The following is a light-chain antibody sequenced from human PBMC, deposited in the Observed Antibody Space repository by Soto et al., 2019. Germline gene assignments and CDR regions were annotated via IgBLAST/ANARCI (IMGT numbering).Light chain of an antibody. Sequence: ALTQPPSASWSPGQSVTISCTGTSSDVGGYNYVSWYQQHPGKAPTLMIYEVSNRPSGVPDRFSGSKSGNTASLTVSARQDEDEADYYCSSYAGSNNYVFGTGTKVNVL. CDR3: SSYAGSNNYV. CDR2: EVS. CDR1: SSDVGGYNY. V-gene: IGLV2-8*01. J-gene: IGLJ1*01.